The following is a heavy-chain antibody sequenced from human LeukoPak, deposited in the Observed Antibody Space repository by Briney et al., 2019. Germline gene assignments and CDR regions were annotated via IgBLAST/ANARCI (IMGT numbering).Heavy chain of an antibody. Sequence: GGSLRLSCAASGFIISSYEMNWVRQAPGKGLEWVSYTSSSGYTIYYADSVKGRFTISRDNAKNSLYLQVNSLRAEDTAVYYCAREPSLYRSRNYYYSGMDVWGQGTTVTVSS. CDR2: TSSSGYTI. V-gene: IGHV3-48*03. CDR1: GFIISSYE. CDR3: AREPSLYRSRNYYYSGMDV. J-gene: IGHJ6*02. D-gene: IGHD6-13*01.